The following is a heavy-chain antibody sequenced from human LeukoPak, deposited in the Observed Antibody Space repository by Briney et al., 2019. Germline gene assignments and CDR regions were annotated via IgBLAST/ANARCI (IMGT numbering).Heavy chain of an antibody. Sequence: GGSLRLSCAASGFTFSSYWMSWVRQAPGKGLEWVANIKQDGSEKYYVDSVKGRFTISRDNAKNSLYLQMNSLRAEDTAVYYCARERNVYASSGYYFDYWGQGTLVTVSS. V-gene: IGHV3-7*01. CDR1: GFTFSSYW. CDR2: IKQDGSEK. D-gene: IGHD3-22*01. CDR3: ARERNVYASSGYYFDY. J-gene: IGHJ4*02.